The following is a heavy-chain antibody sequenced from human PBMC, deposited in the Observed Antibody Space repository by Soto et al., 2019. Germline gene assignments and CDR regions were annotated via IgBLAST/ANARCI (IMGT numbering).Heavy chain of an antibody. CDR3: ARAQNLEMATP. Sequence: QVQLVQSGAEVKKPGASVKVSCKASGYTFTSYAMHWVRQTPGQRLEWMGWINAGNGNTKYSQKFQGRVTITRDTSASTAYMELSSLRSEDTAVYYCARAQNLEMATPWGQGTLVTVSS. D-gene: IGHD5-12*01. CDR2: INAGNGNT. J-gene: IGHJ4*02. V-gene: IGHV1-3*01. CDR1: GYTFTSYA.